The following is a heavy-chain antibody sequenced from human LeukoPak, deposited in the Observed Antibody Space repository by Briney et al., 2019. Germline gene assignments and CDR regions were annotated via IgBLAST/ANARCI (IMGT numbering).Heavy chain of an antibody. D-gene: IGHD2-15*01. CDR1: EFTLSLYH. Sequence: GGSLRLSCAASEFTLSLYHINWVRQAPGKGLEWVAYISSSGRNSHYSDSVKGRFTISRDTSKNTLYLQMNSLRTEDTAVYYCATLYGGQRADGYWGQGTLVTVSS. CDR2: ISSSGRNS. CDR3: ATLYGGQRADGY. V-gene: IGHV3-48*01. J-gene: IGHJ4*02.